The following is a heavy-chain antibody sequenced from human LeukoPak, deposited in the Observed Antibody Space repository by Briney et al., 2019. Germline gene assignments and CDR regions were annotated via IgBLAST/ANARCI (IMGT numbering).Heavy chain of an antibody. CDR1: GGSISSYY. CDR2: IYYSGST. J-gene: IGHJ4*02. CDR3: ARQDYSGTYLFDY. Sequence: SETLSLTCTVSGGSISSYYWSWIRQPPGKGLEWIGYIYYSGSTNYNPPLKSRVTISVDTSKNQFSLKLTSVTATDTAVYYCARQDYSGTYLFDYWGQGTLSPSPQ. D-gene: IGHD1-26*01. V-gene: IGHV4-59*08.